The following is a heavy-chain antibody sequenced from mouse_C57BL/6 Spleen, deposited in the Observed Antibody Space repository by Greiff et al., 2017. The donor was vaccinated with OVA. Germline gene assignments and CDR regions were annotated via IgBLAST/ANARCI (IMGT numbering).Heavy chain of an antibody. Sequence: VQLQQPGAELVMPGASVKLSCKASGYTFTSYWMHWVKQRPGQGLEWIGEIDPSDSYTNYNQKFKGKSTLTVDKPSSTAYMQLSSLTSEDSAVYYCARTDDGYCDVWGTGTTVTVSS. CDR3: ARTDDGYCDV. D-gene: IGHD2-3*01. J-gene: IGHJ1*03. V-gene: IGHV1-69*01. CDR1: GYTFTSYW. CDR2: IDPSDSYT.